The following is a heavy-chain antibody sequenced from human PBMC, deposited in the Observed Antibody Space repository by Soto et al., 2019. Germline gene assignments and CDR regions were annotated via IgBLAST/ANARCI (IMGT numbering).Heavy chain of an antibody. Sequence: GESLKISCAASGFTFSSYGMHWVRQAPGKGLEWVAVIWYDGSNKYYADSVKGRFTISRDNSKNTLYLQMNSLRAEDTAVYYCARGRGQLVRDWFDPWGQGTLVTVSS. D-gene: IGHD6-6*01. CDR3: ARGRGQLVRDWFDP. V-gene: IGHV3-33*01. CDR2: IWYDGSNK. CDR1: GFTFSSYG. J-gene: IGHJ5*02.